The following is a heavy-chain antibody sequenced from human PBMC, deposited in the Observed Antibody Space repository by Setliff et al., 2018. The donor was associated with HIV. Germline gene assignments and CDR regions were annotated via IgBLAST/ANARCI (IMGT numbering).Heavy chain of an antibody. V-gene: IGHV4-31*03. CDR1: GGSISSAGYY. CDR3: ARGQWNSMEYFQH. Sequence: NPSETLSLTCTVSGGSISSAGYYWSWIRQHPGKGLEWIGYIYYSGRTDYNPSLKSRVTISVDTSKNQFSLNLSSVTAADTAVYYCARGQWNSMEYFQHWGQGTLVTVSS. CDR2: IYYSGRT. J-gene: IGHJ1*01. D-gene: IGHD6-19*01.